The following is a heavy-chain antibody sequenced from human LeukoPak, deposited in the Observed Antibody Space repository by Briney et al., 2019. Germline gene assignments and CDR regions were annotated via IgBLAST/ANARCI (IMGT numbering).Heavy chain of an antibody. CDR1: GYIFTSYY. J-gene: IGHJ4*02. Sequence: RASVKVSCKASGYIFTSYYMHWVRQAPGQGLEWMGWMNPNSGNTGYAQKFQGRVTMTRNTSISTAYMELSSLRSEDTAVYYCARVRSCSGGSCHRGFDYWGQGTLVTVSS. CDR2: MNPNSGNT. D-gene: IGHD2-15*01. CDR3: ARVRSCSGGSCHRGFDY. V-gene: IGHV1-8*02.